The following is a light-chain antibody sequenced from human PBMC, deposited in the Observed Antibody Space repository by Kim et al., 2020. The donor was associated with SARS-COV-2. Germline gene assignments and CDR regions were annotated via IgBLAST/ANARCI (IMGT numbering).Light chain of an antibody. V-gene: IGKV1-5*03. CDR3: QQYDGYPLT. CDR2: MAS. Sequence: DIQMTQSPSTLSASVGDRVTITCRASQTISSRLAWYQQKPGKAPKLLIYMASTLESGVPSRFSGSGSGTEFTLTITTLQPDDFATYYCQQYDGYPLTFGGGTKLEI. CDR1: QTISSR. J-gene: IGKJ4*01.